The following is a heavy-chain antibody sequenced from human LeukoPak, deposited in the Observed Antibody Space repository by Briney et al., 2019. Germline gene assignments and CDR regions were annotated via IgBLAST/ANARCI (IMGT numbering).Heavy chain of an antibody. CDR1: GFTFSSYG. V-gene: IGHV3-33*01. D-gene: IGHD6-19*01. CDR3: ARSGFLQWLAEDY. CDR2: IWYDGSNK. Sequence: GGSLRLSCAASGFTFSSYGMNWVRQAPGKGLEWVAVIWYDGSNKYYVDSVKGRFTISRDNAKNSLYLQMNSLRAEDTAVYYCARSGFLQWLAEDYWGQGTLVTVSS. J-gene: IGHJ4*02.